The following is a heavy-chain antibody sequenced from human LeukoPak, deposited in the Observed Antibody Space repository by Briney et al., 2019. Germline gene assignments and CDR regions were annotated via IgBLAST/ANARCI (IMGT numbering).Heavy chain of an antibody. Sequence: SSETLSLTCAVYGGSFSGYYWSWIRQPPGKGLEWIGEINHSGSTNYNPSLKSRVTISVDTSKNQFSLKLSSVTAADTAVYYCASQYYYDSSGPTDAFDIWGQGTMVTVS. CDR2: INHSGST. CDR1: GGSFSGYY. V-gene: IGHV4-34*01. CDR3: ASQYYYDSSGPTDAFDI. D-gene: IGHD3-22*01. J-gene: IGHJ3*02.